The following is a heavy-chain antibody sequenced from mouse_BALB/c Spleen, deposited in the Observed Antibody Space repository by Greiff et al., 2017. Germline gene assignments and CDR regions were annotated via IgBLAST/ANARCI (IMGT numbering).Heavy chain of an antibody. J-gene: IGHJ4*01. Sequence: QVQLKQSGAELARPGASVKLSCKASGYTFTSYWMQWVKQRPGQGLEWIGAIYPGDGDTRYTQKFKGKATLTADKSSSTAYMQLSSLASEDSAVYYCARGNDYYAMDYWGQGTSVTVSS. CDR2: IYPGDGDT. CDR1: GYTFTSYW. V-gene: IGHV1-87*01. CDR3: ARGNDYYAMDY.